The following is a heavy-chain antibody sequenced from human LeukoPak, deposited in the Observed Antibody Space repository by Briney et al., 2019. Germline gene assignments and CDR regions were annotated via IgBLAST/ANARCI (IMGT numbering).Heavy chain of an antibody. CDR1: GGSISSSSYY. Sequence: PSEALSLTCTVSGGSISSSSYYWGWLRQPPGKGLEWIGSTYYSGSTYYNPSLESRVTISVDTSKNQFSLKLSSVTAADTAVYYCASAGSYSVDYWGQGTLVTVSS. V-gene: IGHV4-39*01. CDR2: TYYSGST. D-gene: IGHD1-26*01. J-gene: IGHJ4*02. CDR3: ASAGSYSVDY.